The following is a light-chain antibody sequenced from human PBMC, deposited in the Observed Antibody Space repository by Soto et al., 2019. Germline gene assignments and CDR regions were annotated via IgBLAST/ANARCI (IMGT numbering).Light chain of an antibody. CDR2: EVS. Sequence: QSALTQPASVSGSPGQSITISCTGTSTDVGDSNHVSWYQHHPGKAPKLIIYEVSYRPSGVSNRFSGSKSAYTASLTISGPQAEDEAGYYCNSQTTSGIRVFGTGTKVTVL. J-gene: IGLJ1*01. V-gene: IGLV2-14*01. CDR1: STDVGDSNH. CDR3: NSQTTSGIRV.